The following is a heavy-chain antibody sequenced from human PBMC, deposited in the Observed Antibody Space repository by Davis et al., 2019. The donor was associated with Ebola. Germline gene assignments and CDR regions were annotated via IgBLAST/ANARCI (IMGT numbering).Heavy chain of an antibody. CDR1: GGSFSGYY. CDR2: INHSGST. V-gene: IGHV4-34*01. Sequence: PSETLSLTCAVYGGSFSGYYWSWIRQPPGKGLEWIGEINHSGSTNYNPSLKSRVTISVDTSKNQFSLKLSSVTAADTAVYYCARGGRVVAARPWAQRGMDVWGQGTTVTVSS. CDR3: ARGGRVVAARPWAQRGMDV. J-gene: IGHJ6*02. D-gene: IGHD6-6*01.